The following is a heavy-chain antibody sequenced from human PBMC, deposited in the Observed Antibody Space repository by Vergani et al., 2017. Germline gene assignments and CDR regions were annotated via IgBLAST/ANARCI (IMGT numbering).Heavy chain of an antibody. D-gene: IGHD3-22*01. CDR3: ARDLRDYDSSGYYYYWYFDL. Sequence: QVQLVESGGGLVKPGGSLRLSCAASGFTFSDYYMSWIRQAPGKGLEWVSYISSSSSYTNYADSVKGRFTISRDNAKNSLYLQMNSLRAEDTAVYYCARDLRDYDSSGYYYYWYFDLWGRGTLVTVSS. CDR1: GFTFSDYY. CDR2: ISSSSSYT. V-gene: IGHV3-11*05. J-gene: IGHJ2*01.